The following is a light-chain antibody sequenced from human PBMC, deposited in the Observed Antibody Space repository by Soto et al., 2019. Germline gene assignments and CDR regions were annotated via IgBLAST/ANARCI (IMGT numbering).Light chain of an antibody. J-gene: IGLJ2*01. CDR3: CSYAGSTTRVP. CDR1: SSDVDTYKY. CDR2: EVS. Sequence: QSALTQPASVSGSPGQSITISCTGTSSDVDTYKYVSWYQQHPGKAPKLMIYEVSYRPSGVSDRFSGSKSGNTASLTISGLQAEEEADYYCCSYAGSTTRVPFGGGTKVT. V-gene: IGLV2-14*01.